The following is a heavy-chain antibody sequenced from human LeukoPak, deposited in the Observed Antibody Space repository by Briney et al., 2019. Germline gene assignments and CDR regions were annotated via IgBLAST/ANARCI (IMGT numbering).Heavy chain of an antibody. Sequence: SETLSLTCTVSGGSISSCYWSWIRQPPGKGLEWIGYIYYSGSINYSPSLKNRVTISVDTSKKQFSLKLSSVTAADTAVYYCARRLRAFGYYYYAMDVWGQGTTVTVSS. CDR2: IYYSGSI. CDR1: GGSISSCY. J-gene: IGHJ6*02. CDR3: ARRLRAFGYYYYAMDV. V-gene: IGHV4-59*08. D-gene: IGHD2/OR15-2a*01.